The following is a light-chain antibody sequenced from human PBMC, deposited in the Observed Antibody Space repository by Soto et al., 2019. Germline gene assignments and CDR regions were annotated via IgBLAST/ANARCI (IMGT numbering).Light chain of an antibody. CDR1: QNIDTY. V-gene: IGKV1-39*01. J-gene: IGKJ1*01. Sequence: DIQMTQSPSSLSASVGDRVTITCRASQNIDTYLNWYLQKPGQAPKLLIYSAYSLQSGVSPRFSGDGSGTDFTLTISSLQPEDFATYYCQQSYNFPRTFGQGTKV. CDR3: QQSYNFPRT. CDR2: SAY.